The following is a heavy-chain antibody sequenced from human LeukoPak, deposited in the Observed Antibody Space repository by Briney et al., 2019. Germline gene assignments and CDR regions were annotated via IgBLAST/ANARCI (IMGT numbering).Heavy chain of an antibody. CDR1: GFTFSKPW. Sequence: GGSLRLSCEASGFTFSKPWMSWVRQAPGKGLEWAGRIKSKTDGGTTDYAGPVKGRFSISRDDSKNTLYLQMNSLKTEDTAVYYCTPNGDYEGLADYWGQGTLVTVSS. D-gene: IGHD4-17*01. CDR3: TPNGDYEGLADY. V-gene: IGHV3-15*01. J-gene: IGHJ4*02. CDR2: IKSKTDGGTT.